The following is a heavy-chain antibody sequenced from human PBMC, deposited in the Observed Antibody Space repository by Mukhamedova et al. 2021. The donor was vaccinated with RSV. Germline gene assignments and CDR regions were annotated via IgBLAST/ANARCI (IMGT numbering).Heavy chain of an antibody. Sequence: GGSTYYADSVKGRFTISRDNSKNTLYLQMNSLRAEDTAVYYCARIYSSSYDPWGQGTLVTVSS. D-gene: IGHD6-6*01. J-gene: IGHJ5*02. CDR2: GGST. CDR3: ARIYSSSYDP. V-gene: IGHV3-53*01.